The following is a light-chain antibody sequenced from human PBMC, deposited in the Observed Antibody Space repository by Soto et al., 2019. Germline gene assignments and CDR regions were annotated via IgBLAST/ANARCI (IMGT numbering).Light chain of an antibody. CDR1: QSLSTN. CDR2: GAS. Sequence: EIVMTQSPATLSVSPGERATLSCRASQSLSTNLAWYQQKPGQSPRLLIYGASTRATGVPVRFSGSGSGTEFTLTISSLQSEDFAVYYCQQYTNWPPWPFGQGTKVVIK. V-gene: IGKV3-15*01. CDR3: QQYTNWPPWP. J-gene: IGKJ1*01.